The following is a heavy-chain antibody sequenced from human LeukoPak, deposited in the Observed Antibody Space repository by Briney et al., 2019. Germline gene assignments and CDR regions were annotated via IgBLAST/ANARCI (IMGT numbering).Heavy chain of an antibody. J-gene: IGHJ4*02. V-gene: IGHV3-48*04. Sequence: GGSLRLSCAASGFSFSTYRMNWVRQAPGKGLEWVSHISSSSSTIYYADSVKGRFTISRDNAKNSLYLQMNSLKAEDTALYYCAKDMSGGGDSEPDYWGQGTLVTVSS. CDR3: AKDMSGGGDSEPDY. CDR1: GFSFSTYR. CDR2: ISSSSSTI. D-gene: IGHD2-21*02.